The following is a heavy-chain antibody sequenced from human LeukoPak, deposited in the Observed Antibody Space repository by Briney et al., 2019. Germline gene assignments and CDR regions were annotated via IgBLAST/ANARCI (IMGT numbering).Heavy chain of an antibody. CDR2: INPHSGGT. V-gene: IGHV1-2*02. Sequence: ASVKVSCKASGYTFTGYYMHWVRQAPGQGLEWMGWINPHSGGTNYAQKFQGRVTMTRDTSISTAYMELSRLRSDDTAVYYCARSPPDFYGSGSYQFDYWGQGTLVTVSS. D-gene: IGHD3-10*01. CDR3: ARSPPDFYGSGSYQFDY. J-gene: IGHJ4*02. CDR1: GYTFTGYY.